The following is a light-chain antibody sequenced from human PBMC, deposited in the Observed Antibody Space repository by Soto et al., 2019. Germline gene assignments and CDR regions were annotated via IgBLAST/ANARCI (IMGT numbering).Light chain of an antibody. Sequence: AIQMTQSPSSLSASVGDRVTITCRASQGIGTELGWYQLKPGKAPKLLVYGASTLQSGVLPRFSGSGSGTDFTLTISSLQPDDLATYYCLQDFSYPRTFGHGTKVEIK. CDR1: QGIGTE. CDR2: GAS. V-gene: IGKV1-6*02. CDR3: LQDFSYPRT. J-gene: IGKJ1*01.